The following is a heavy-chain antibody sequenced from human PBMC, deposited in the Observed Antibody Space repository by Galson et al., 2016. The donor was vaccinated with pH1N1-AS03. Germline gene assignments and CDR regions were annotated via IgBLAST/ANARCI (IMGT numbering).Heavy chain of an antibody. Sequence: CAISGDSVSSNTAAWNWIRQSPSRGLEWLGRTYYRSKWYKWYNDYAVSVESRIIINPDTSKNQFSLQLNSVTPEDTAIYYCAGMQLGALHFWGRGTLVTVSS. J-gene: IGHJ4*02. CDR1: GDSVSSNTAA. D-gene: IGHD1-1*01. V-gene: IGHV6-1*01. CDR3: AGMQLGALHF. CDR2: TYYRSKWYKWYN.